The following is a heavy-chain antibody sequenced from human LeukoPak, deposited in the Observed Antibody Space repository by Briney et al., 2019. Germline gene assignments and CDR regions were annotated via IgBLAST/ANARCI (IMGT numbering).Heavy chain of an antibody. CDR3: ARVMYSSSPRGYYFDY. CDR2: IKQDGSEK. Sequence: PGGSLRLSCAASGFTFSSYWMSWVRQAPGKGLEWVANIKQDGSEKYYVDSVKGRFTISRDNAKNSLYLQMNSLRAEDTAVYYCARVMYSSSPRGYYFDYWGQGTLVTVSS. J-gene: IGHJ4*02. D-gene: IGHD6-6*01. V-gene: IGHV3-7*01. CDR1: GFTFSSYW.